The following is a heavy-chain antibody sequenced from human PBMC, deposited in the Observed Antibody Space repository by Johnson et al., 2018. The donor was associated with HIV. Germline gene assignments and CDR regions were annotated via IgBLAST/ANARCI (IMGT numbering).Heavy chain of an antibody. D-gene: IGHD5-24*01. CDR1: GLTVSNNY. J-gene: IGHJ3*02. CDR2: INSGGGT. CDR3: MTMATTHEGYAFDI. Sequence: EQLVESGGGLVQPGGSLRLSCAASGLTVSNNYMTWVRQGPGKGLEWVSVINSGGGTYYADSVKGRFTISRDDSKNTLYLQMNSLKTEDTAVYYCMTMATTHEGYAFDIWGQGTMVTVSS. V-gene: IGHV3-66*01.